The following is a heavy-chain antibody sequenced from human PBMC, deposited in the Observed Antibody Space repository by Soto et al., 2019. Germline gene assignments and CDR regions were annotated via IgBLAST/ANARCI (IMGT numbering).Heavy chain of an antibody. CDR1: GFSFSDYA. CDR3: ASSALEVRNS. CDR2: ISYDGSGK. V-gene: IGHV3-30-3*01. D-gene: IGHD1-7*01. J-gene: IGHJ4*02. Sequence: QVQLVESGGGVVHLGRSLRLSCAASGFSFSDYAMHWLRQAPGKGLEWVAAISYDGSGKYFADSVKGRFTISRDNSKSTLYLQMASLRAEDAAVYYCASSALEVRNSWGQGTLVTVSS.